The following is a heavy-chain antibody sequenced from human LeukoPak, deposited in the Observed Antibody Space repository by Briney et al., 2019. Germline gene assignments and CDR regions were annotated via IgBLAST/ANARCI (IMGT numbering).Heavy chain of an antibody. Sequence: VASVKVSCKASGYSFTSNDINWVRQATGQGLEWMGWMNPNSGSTNYAQKFQGRVTMTRDTSISTAYMELSRLRSDDTAVYYCARVEGGYNWNDGIDYWGQGTLVTVSS. CDR2: MNPNSGST. V-gene: IGHV1-2*02. CDR3: ARVEGGYNWNDGIDY. CDR1: GYSFTSND. J-gene: IGHJ4*02. D-gene: IGHD1-1*01.